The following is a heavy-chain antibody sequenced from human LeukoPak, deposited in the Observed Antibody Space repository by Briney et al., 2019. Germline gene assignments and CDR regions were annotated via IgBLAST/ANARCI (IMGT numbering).Heavy chain of an antibody. D-gene: IGHD2-2*01. CDR1: GYTFTSYY. V-gene: IGHV1-46*01. CDR2: INPSGGST. Sequence: GASVKVSCKASGYTFTSYYMHWGRQAPGQGLEWMGIINPSGGSTSYAQKFQGRVTMTRDTSTSTVYMELSSLRSEDTAVYYCARDLKVVVPAAKEWGVFWFDPWGQGTLVTVSS. CDR3: ARDLKVVVPAAKEWGVFWFDP. J-gene: IGHJ5*02.